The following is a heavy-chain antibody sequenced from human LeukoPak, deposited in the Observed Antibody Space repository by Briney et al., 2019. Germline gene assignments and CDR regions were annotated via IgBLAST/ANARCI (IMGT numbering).Heavy chain of an antibody. V-gene: IGHV4-39*01. Sequence: SETLSLTCTVSGGSISSSSYYWGWIRQPPGKGLEWIGSIYYSGSTYYNTSLKSRVTIYVDTSKSQFYLKLSSVTAADTAVYYCASGGTCSALCLGNYWGQGTLVTVSS. D-gene: IGHD2-15*01. CDR1: GGSISSSSYY. J-gene: IGHJ4*02. CDR3: ASGGTCSALCLGNY. CDR2: IYYSGST.